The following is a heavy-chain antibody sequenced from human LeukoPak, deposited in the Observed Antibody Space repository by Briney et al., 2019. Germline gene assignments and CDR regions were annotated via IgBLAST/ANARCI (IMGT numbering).Heavy chain of an antibody. CDR1: GYTFTSYY. Sequence: GASVKVSCKASGYTFTSYYMHWVRQAPGQGLEWMGIINPSGGSTSYAQKFQGRVTMTRDTSTSTVYMELSSLRSEDTAVYYCARRYCSSTSCSQDWFDPWGQGTLVTVSS. CDR2: INPSGGST. V-gene: IGHV1-46*01. J-gene: IGHJ5*02. D-gene: IGHD2-2*01. CDR3: ARRYCSSTSCSQDWFDP.